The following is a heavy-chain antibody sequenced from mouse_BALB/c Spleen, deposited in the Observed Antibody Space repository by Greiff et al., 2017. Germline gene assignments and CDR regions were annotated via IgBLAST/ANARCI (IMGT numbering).Heavy chain of an antibody. CDR1: GFTFSSYT. CDR2: ISSGGGNT. CDR3: ARRAMDY. Sequence: EVQRVESGGGLVKPGGSLKLSCAASGFTFSSYTMSWVRQTPEKRLEWVATISSGGGNTYYPDSVKGRFTISRDNAKNNLYLQMSSLRSEDTALYYCARRAMDYWGQGTSVTVSS. V-gene: IGHV5-9*03. J-gene: IGHJ4*01.